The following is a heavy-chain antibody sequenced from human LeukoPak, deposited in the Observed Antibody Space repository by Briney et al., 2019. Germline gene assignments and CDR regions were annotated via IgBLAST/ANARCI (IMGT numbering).Heavy chain of an antibody. CDR2: IKEDGSEK. Sequence: GGSLRLSCAASGFTFSDFWMSWVRQAPGKGLEWVANIKEDGSEKNCVDSVKGRFTISRDNAKNTLYLQMNSLRAEDTAVYYCAKVGPREPAVYYFDYWGQGTLVTVSS. J-gene: IGHJ4*02. D-gene: IGHD2-2*01. CDR3: AKVGPREPAVYYFDY. V-gene: IGHV3-7*03. CDR1: GFTFSDFW.